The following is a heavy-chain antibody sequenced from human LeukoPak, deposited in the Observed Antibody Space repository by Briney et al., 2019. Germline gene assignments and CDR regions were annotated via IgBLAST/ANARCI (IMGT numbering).Heavy chain of an antibody. Sequence: MSSETLSLTCTVSGGSIRSGDYYWSWIRQHPGRGLEWIGYIYYSGNTYYNPSLRSRATISVDTSKNQFSLNLSSVTAADTAVYYCARVSDCSGGNCYQYSWFDPWGQGTLVTVSS. CDR1: GGSIRSGDYY. D-gene: IGHD2-15*01. CDR2: IYYSGNT. CDR3: ARVSDCSGGNCYQYSWFDP. V-gene: IGHV4-31*03. J-gene: IGHJ5*02.